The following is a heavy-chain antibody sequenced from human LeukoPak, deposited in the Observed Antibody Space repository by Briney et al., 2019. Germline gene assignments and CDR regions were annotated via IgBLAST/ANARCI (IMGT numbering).Heavy chain of an antibody. Sequence: GASVKVSCKASGYTFTSYDINRVRQAPGHGLEWMGWMNPNSGNTGYAQKFHGRGTMTRNTSISTAYMDLGSLRSDDTAVYYCARPRHYYYGMDVWGQGATVTVSS. CDR2: MNPNSGNT. V-gene: IGHV1-8*01. J-gene: IGHJ6*02. CDR3: ARPRHYYYGMDV. CDR1: GYTFTSYD.